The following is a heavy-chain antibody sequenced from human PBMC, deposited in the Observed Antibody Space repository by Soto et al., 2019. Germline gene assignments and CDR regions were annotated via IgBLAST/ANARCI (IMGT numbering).Heavy chain of an antibody. CDR3: AKNWNWGSLVH. Sequence: PSETLSPNCSVSGDSISTDYWSWIRQSPGKGLEWIGFIYYGGSTNYNPSLKSRVTISVDTPKNQFSLKLSSVTAADTAVYYCAKNWNWGSLVHWGQGTLVTVSS. CDR1: GDSISTDY. CDR2: IYYGGST. D-gene: IGHD7-27*01. V-gene: IGHV4-59*08. J-gene: IGHJ4*02.